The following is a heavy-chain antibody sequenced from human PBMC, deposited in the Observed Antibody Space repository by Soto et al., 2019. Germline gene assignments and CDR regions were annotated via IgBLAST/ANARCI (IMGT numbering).Heavy chain of an antibody. J-gene: IGHJ4*02. CDR2: INGDGSTT. CDR3: VRSREGYNLVADY. V-gene: IGHV3-74*01. Sequence: EAQLVESGGGLVQPGGSLRLSCAASGFTFSGYWMHWVRQAPERGLVWVSRINGDGSTTSYADSVKGRFTIFRDNAKNTLYLQMNGLRAEDTAVYSCVRSREGYNLVADYWGQGTLVTVSS. CDR1: GFTFSGYW. D-gene: IGHD5-12*01.